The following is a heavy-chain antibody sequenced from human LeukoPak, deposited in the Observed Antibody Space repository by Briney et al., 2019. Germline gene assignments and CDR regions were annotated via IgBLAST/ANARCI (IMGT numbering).Heavy chain of an antibody. D-gene: IGHD3-16*02. J-gene: IGHJ4*02. CDR3: AKDRMITFGGVIVAYFDY. CDR2: ISGSGGST. Sequence: GGSLRLSCAASGFTFSSYAMSWVRHAPGKGLEWVSAISGSGGSTYYADSVKGRFTISRDNSKNTLYLQMNSLRAEDTAVYYCAKDRMITFGGVIVAYFDYWGQGTLVTVSS. CDR1: GFTFSSYA. V-gene: IGHV3-23*01.